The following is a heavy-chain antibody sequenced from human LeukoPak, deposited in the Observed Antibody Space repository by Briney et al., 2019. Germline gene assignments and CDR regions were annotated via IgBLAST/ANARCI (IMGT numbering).Heavy chain of an antibody. CDR1: GFTFSSYA. Sequence: GGSLRLSCSASGFTFSSYAMHWVRQAPGKGLEYVSAISSNGGSTYYADSVRGRFTISRDNAKNSLYLQMNSLRAEDTAVYYCARILTTGTTVSYWGQGTLVTVSS. CDR3: ARILTTGTTVSY. J-gene: IGHJ4*02. CDR2: ISSNGGST. D-gene: IGHD1-1*01. V-gene: IGHV3-64*04.